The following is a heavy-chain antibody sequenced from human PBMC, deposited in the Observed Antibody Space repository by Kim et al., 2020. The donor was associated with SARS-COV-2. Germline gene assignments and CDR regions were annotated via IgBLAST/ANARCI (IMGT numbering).Heavy chain of an antibody. CDR2: IYYSGST. J-gene: IGHJ5*02. V-gene: IGHV4-39*01. CDR1: GGSISSSSYY. D-gene: IGHD6-13*01. CDR3: ARHRQQLMGFDP. Sequence: SETLSLTCTVSGGSISSSSYYWGWIRQPPGKGLEWIGSIYYSGSTYYNPSLKSRVTISVDTSKNQFSLKLSSVTSADTAVYYCARHRQQLMGFDPWGQGTLVTVSS.